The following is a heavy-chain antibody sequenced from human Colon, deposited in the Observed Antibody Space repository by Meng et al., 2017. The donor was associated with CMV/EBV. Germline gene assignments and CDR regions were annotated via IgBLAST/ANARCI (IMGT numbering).Heavy chain of an antibody. CDR3: ARDDRGFLFYYDY. D-gene: IGHD3-3*01. CDR1: GYTISNYY. Sequence: ASVKVSCKASGYTISNYYMHWVRQAPGQGLEWMGLINLSGGATSYAERFQGRVTMTRDTSTSTVYMELSSLRSEDTAVYYCARDDRGFLFYYDYWGQGILVTVSS. V-gene: IGHV1-46*01. CDR2: INLSGGAT. J-gene: IGHJ4*02.